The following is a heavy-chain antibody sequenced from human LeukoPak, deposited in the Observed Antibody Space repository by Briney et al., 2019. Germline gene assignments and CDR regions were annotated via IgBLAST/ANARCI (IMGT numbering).Heavy chain of an antibody. CDR1: GGSISSSSYY. J-gene: IGHJ4*02. V-gene: IGHV4-39*07. CDR3: ASSPVLLWFGEPLHFDY. CDR2: IYYSGST. D-gene: IGHD3-10*01. Sequence: SETLSFTCTVSGGSISSSSYYWGWIRQPPGTGLEWIGSIYYSGSTYYNPSLKSRVTISVDTSKNQFSLKLSSVTAADTAVYYCASSPVLLWFGEPLHFDYWGQGTLVTVSS.